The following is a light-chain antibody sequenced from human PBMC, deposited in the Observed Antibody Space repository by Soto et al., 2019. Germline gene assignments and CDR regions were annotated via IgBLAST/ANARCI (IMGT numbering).Light chain of an antibody. CDR2: VNF. CDR1: DSNIGSNT. V-gene: IGLV1-44*01. J-gene: IGLJ2*01. Sequence: QSVLTQAPSASGTPRQSVTISCSGSDSNIGSNTVNWYQQFPGMAPKLLIYVNFQRSSGVPDRFSASKSGTSASLAISGLQSEDEAHYYCAVWDDGLSGWVFGGGTKVTVL. CDR3: AVWDDGLSGWV.